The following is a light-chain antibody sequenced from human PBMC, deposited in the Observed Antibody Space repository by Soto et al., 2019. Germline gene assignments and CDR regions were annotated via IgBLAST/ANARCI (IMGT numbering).Light chain of an antibody. V-gene: IGKV3-20*01. CDR3: QQYGSSPRT. J-gene: IGKJ1*01. Sequence: EIVLTQSPGTMSLSPGERATLSGRASQSVSSSYLAWYQQKPGQAPRLLIYGASSRATGIPDRFSGSGSGTDFTLTISRLEPEDFAVYYCQQYGSSPRTFGQGTQVEIK. CDR2: GAS. CDR1: QSVSSSY.